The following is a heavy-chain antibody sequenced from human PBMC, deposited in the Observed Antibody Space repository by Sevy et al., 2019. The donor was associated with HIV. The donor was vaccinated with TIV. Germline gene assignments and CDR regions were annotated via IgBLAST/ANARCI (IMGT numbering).Heavy chain of an antibody. CDR1: GFTFGNYW. D-gene: IGHD3-10*01. Sequence: GGSLRLSCAASGFTFGNYWMHWVRHAPGKGLVWISRINNDGSNTNYADSVKGRFTTSRDNAKNTLYLQMNSLRAEDTAVYYCGREMISMVPGVPDAFDIWGQGTMVTVSS. J-gene: IGHJ3*02. CDR2: INNDGSNT. V-gene: IGHV3-74*01. CDR3: GREMISMVPGVPDAFDI.